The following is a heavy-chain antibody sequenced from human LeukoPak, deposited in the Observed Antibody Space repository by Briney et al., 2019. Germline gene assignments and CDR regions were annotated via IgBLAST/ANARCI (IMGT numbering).Heavy chain of an antibody. V-gene: IGHV3-11*01. J-gene: IGHJ4*02. Sequence: PGGSLRLSCATSGFTFSNYFMGWIRQAPGKGLEWVSDISGSGDSKFYADSVRGRFTISRDHAKNSLYLQMSSLRAEDMAVYYCARRAYSDHFFDYWGQGTLVTVSS. CDR2: ISGSGDSK. CDR1: GFTFSNYF. CDR3: ARRAYSDHFFDY. D-gene: IGHD4-17*01.